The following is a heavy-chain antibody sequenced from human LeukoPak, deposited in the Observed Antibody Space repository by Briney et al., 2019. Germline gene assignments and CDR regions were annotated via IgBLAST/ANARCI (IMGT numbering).Heavy chain of an antibody. Sequence: PGGSLRLSCAASGFTFSIYEVNWVRQAPGKGLEWLSYISSRGTSIYYADSVKGRFTISRDNAKNSLYLQMNSLRADDTAVYYCARPEDEGYWGQGTLVIVSS. D-gene: IGHD1-14*01. CDR3: ARPEDEGY. CDR1: GFTFSIYE. V-gene: IGHV3-48*03. CDR2: ISSRGTSI. J-gene: IGHJ4*02.